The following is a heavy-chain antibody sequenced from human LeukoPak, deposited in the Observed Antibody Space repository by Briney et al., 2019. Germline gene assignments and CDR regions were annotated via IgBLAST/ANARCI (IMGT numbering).Heavy chain of an antibody. J-gene: IGHJ4*02. D-gene: IGHD3-22*01. CDR1: GFTLDDYG. V-gene: IGHV3-20*04. CDR3: ARLKRNGYYDSSGYYYFDY. Sequence: GGSLRLSCAASGFTLDDYGMSWVRQAPGKGLEWVSGINWNGGSTGYADSVKGRFTISRDNAKNSLYLQMNSLRAEDTAVYYCARLKRNGYYDSSGYYYFDYWGQGTLVTVSS. CDR2: INWNGGST.